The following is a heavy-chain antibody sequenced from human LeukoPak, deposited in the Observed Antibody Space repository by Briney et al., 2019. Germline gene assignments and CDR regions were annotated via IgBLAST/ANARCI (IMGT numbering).Heavy chain of an antibody. J-gene: IGHJ4*02. D-gene: IGHD4-23*01. CDR1: GFTFSSYA. V-gene: IGHV4-59*08. CDR2: IHYSGNT. Sequence: GSLRLSCAASGFTFSSYAMSWIRQPPGKGLEWIGYIHYSGNTNYNPSLKSRVTISVDTSKNQFSLKLISVTAADTAVYYCARHDHWYGGNWGQGTLVTVSS. CDR3: ARHDHWYGGN.